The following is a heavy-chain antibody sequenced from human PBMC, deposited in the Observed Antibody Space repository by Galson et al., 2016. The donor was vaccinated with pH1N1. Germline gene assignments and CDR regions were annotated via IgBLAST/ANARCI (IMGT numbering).Heavy chain of an antibody. Sequence: SLRLSCAASGVTVSNNYMSWVRQAPGKGLEWVSCIYSGGDTYYAESVKGRFTVSRDSSKNTVYLQMNSLRAEDTAVYYCARDTGAWGQGTLVTVSS. CDR2: IYSGGDT. CDR1: GVTVSNNY. V-gene: IGHV3-53*01. D-gene: IGHD7-27*01. J-gene: IGHJ5*02. CDR3: ARDTGA.